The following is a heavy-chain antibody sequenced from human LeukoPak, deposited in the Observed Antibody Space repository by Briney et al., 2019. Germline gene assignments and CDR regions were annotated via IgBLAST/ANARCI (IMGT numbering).Heavy chain of an antibody. V-gene: IGHV3-74*01. Sequence: PGGSLRLSCAASGFTFSDFWMYWVRQAPGKGLVWISNINEYGTTAYADSVKGRFTISRDNAKNILYLQMNSLRAEDTAVYYCARVRGGNWGRGTLVTVCS. CDR3: ARVRGGN. D-gene: IGHD3-16*01. CDR2: INEYGTT. J-gene: IGHJ4*02. CDR1: GFTFSDFW.